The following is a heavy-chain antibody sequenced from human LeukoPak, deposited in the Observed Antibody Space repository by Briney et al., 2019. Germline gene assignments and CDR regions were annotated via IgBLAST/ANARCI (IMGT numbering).Heavy chain of an antibody. J-gene: IGHJ6*03. CDR2: ISAYNGST. CDR3: AREYCTGGVCFHYMYV. Sequence: GASVKVSRLPSVYTFTSYGISWVRQAPGQGVAGVGWISAYNGSTNYPQKLQGRVTMTTDTSTSTAYMELRSLRADDTAVYYCAREYCTGGVCFHYMYVWGKGTTVTVSS. D-gene: IGHD2-8*02. CDR1: VYTFTSYG. V-gene: IGHV1-18*01.